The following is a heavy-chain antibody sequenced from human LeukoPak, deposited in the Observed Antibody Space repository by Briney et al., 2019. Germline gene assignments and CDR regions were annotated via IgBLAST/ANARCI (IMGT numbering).Heavy chain of an antibody. CDR2: ISSSSSTI. V-gene: IGHV3-48*04. CDR1: GFTFSSYS. Sequence: PGGSLRLSYAASGFTFSSYSMNWVRQAPGKGLEWVSYISSSSSTIYYADSVEGRFTISRDNAKNSLYLQMNSLRAEDTAVYYCVPLAVAGIYYWGQGTLVTVSS. J-gene: IGHJ4*02. CDR3: VPLAVAGIYY. D-gene: IGHD6-19*01.